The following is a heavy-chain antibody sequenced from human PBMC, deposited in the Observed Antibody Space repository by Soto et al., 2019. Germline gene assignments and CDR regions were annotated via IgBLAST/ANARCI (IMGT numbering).Heavy chain of an antibody. CDR3: ARDRDYYYDSSGYYPPSWLDP. Sequence: XGSLRLSCAASGFTFSTYWMSWVRQAPGKGLEWVANIKQDGSEKYYVDSVKGRFTISRDNAKNSVYLQMNSLRAEDTAVYYCARDRDYYYDSSGYYPPSWLDPWGQGTQVTVSS. CDR2: IKQDGSEK. D-gene: IGHD3-22*01. J-gene: IGHJ5*02. CDR1: GFTFSTYW. V-gene: IGHV3-7*03.